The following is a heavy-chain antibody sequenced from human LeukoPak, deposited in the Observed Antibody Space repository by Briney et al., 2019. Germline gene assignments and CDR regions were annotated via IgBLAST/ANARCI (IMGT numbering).Heavy chain of an antibody. D-gene: IGHD3-10*01. CDR1: GFTFNSYA. CDR2: ISGSGGST. CDR3: AKDRGLSGCFDY. Sequence: PGGSLRLSCAASGFTFNSYAMSWVRQAPGKGLEWVSAISGSGGSTYYADSVKGRFTISRDNSQNTLYLQMNSLRAEDTAVYYCAKDRGLSGCFDYWGQGTLVTVSS. V-gene: IGHV3-23*01. J-gene: IGHJ4*02.